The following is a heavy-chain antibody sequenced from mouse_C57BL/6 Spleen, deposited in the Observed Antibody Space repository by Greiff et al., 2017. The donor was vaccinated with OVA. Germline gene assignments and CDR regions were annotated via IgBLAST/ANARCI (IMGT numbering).Heavy chain of an antibody. CDR2: INPSNGGT. Sequence: VQLQQPGTELVKPGASVKLSCKASGYTFTSYWLHWVKQRPGQGLEWIGNINPSNGGTNYNEKFKSKATLTVDKSSSTAYMQLSSLTSEDSAVYYCATPSYYGSSYVDFDVWGTGTTVTVSS. CDR3: ATPSYYGSSYVDFDV. CDR1: GYTFTSYW. D-gene: IGHD1-1*01. J-gene: IGHJ1*03. V-gene: IGHV1-53*01.